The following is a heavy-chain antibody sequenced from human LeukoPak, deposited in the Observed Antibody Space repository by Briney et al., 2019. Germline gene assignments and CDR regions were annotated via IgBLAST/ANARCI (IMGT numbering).Heavy chain of an antibody. D-gene: IGHD2-2*01. J-gene: IGHJ5*02. CDR3: ARHDIVVVPAAIDPPSGGWFDP. V-gene: IGHV4-39*01. CDR2: IYYSGST. Sequence: SATLTLTRTVSGGSISSSGYYWGWIRQPPGKRLEWIASIYYSGSTYYKPSLKSRATISVDTSKNQFSLKLSSLTAADTAVYYPARHDIVVVPAAIDPPSGGWFDPWGQGTLVTVSS. CDR1: GGSISSSGYY.